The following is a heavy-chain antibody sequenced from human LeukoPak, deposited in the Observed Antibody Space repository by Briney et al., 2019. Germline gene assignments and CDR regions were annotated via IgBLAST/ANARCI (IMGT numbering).Heavy chain of an antibody. CDR3: ARGGYTILTPLDY. J-gene: IGHJ4*02. Sequence: PSETLSLTCAVYGGSFSGYYWSWIRQPPGKGLEWIGEINHSGSTNYNPSLKSRVTISVDTSKNQFSLKLSSVTAADTAVYYCARGGYTILTPLDYWGQGTLVTVSS. D-gene: IGHD3-16*02. CDR2: INHSGST. CDR1: GGSFSGYY. V-gene: IGHV4-34*01.